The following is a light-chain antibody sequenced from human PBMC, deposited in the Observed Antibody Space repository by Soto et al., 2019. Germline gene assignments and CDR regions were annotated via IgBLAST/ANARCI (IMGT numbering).Light chain of an antibody. CDR2: AAS. CDR1: QGISSY. J-gene: IGKJ5*01. Sequence: AIRMTQSPSSFSASTGDRVTITCRASQGISSYLAWYQQKPGKAPKLLIYAASTLQSGVPSRFSGSGSGTDFTLTISCLQPEDFATYYCHQYYSYPITFGQGTRLEIK. V-gene: IGKV1-8*01. CDR3: HQYYSYPIT.